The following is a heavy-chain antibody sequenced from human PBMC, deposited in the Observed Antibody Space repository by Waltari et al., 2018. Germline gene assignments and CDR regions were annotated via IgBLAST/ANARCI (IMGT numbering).Heavy chain of an antibody. J-gene: IGHJ5*02. Sequence: EVQLVESGGGLVKPGGALRLSCAASGFTFFDTWLTWYCQDPGKGLEWVGRIKRSADGGAAEYAPPVNGRFIISRDDSTSTLYLQMNSLKSEDTAVYYCITDPANAYVRWFDPWGQGTLVTVSS. CDR2: IKRSADGGAA. D-gene: IGHD2-2*01. V-gene: IGHV3-15*01. CDR3: ITDPANAYVRWFDP. CDR1: GFTFFDTW.